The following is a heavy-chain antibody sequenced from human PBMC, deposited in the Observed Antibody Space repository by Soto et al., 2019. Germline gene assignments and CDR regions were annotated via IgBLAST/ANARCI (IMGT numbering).Heavy chain of an antibody. D-gene: IGHD2-15*01. J-gene: IGHJ6*02. V-gene: IGHV3-33*01. CDR3: ASEYCSGGSCHYYGMDV. CDR1: GFTFSSYG. CDR2: IWYDGSNK. Sequence: QVQLVESGGGVVQPGRSLRLSCAAPGFTFSSYGMHWVRQAPGKGLEWVAVIWYDGSNKYYADSVKGRVTTSRDNPKNTLYLPMDRMRGEYTAVYYCASEYCSGGSCHYYGMDVWGQGTTVTVSS.